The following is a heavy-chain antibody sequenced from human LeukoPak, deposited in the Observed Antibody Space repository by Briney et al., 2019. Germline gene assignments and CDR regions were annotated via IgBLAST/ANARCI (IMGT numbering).Heavy chain of an antibody. CDR1: GFTFSSYA. Sequence: GGSLRLSCAASGFTFSSYAMSWVRQAPGKGLEWVSAISGSGGSTYYADSVKGRFTISRDNSKNTLYLQMNSLRAEDTAVYYCAKDLGSGWYDPGYYFDSWGQGTLVTVSS. V-gene: IGHV3-23*01. J-gene: IGHJ4*02. CDR3: AKDLGSGWYDPGYYFDS. D-gene: IGHD6-19*01. CDR2: ISGSGGST.